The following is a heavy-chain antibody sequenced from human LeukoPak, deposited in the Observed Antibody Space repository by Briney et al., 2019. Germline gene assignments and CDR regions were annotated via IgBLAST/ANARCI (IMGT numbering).Heavy chain of an antibody. CDR2: ISYDGSNK. Sequence: GRSLRLSCAASGFTFSSYAMHWVRQAPGKGLEWVAVISYDGSNKYYADSVKGRFTISRDNSKNSLYLQMNSLRAEDAAVYYCARVLRFLEWLPPYYGMDVWGQGTTVTVSS. J-gene: IGHJ6*02. CDR3: ARVLRFLEWLPPYYGMDV. V-gene: IGHV3-30-3*01. CDR1: GFTFSSYA. D-gene: IGHD3-3*01.